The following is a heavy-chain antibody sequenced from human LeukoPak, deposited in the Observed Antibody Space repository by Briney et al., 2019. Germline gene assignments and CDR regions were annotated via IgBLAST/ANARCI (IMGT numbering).Heavy chain of an antibody. D-gene: IGHD1-26*01. V-gene: IGHV3-21*01. CDR3: ARDPYSGSGPRTFDY. Sequence: GGSLRLSCAASGFTFSSYSMNWVRQAPGKGLEWVSSISSSSSYIYYADSVKGRFTISRDNAKNSLYLQVNSLRAEDTAVYYCARDPYSGSGPRTFDYWGQGTLVTVSS. CDR1: GFTFSSYS. J-gene: IGHJ4*02. CDR2: ISSSSSYI.